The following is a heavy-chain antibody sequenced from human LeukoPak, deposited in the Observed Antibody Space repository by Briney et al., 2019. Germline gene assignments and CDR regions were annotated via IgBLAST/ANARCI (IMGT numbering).Heavy chain of an antibody. CDR2: INPNSGGT. J-gene: IGHJ4*02. CDR1: GYTFTGYY. CDR3: ARDSGDGYNLNFDY. V-gene: IGHV1-2*02. D-gene: IGHD5-24*01. Sequence: ASVKVSCKASGYTFTGYYMHWVRQAPGQGLEWMGWINPNSGGTNYAQKFQGRVTMTRDTSISTAYMELSRLRSDDTAVYYCARDSGDGYNLNFDYWGQGTLVTVSS.